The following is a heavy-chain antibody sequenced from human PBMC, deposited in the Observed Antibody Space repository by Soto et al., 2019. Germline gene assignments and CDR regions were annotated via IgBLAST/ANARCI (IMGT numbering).Heavy chain of an antibody. CDR2: IFSNDEK. Sequence: QVTLKESGPVLVKPTETLTLTCTVSGFSLSNARMGVSWIRQPPGKALEWLAHIFSNDEKSYSTSLKSRLTTSNNPSKRQLVRTMTNMDPVDTATYYCARMGIEGYFVSWGQGTMVTVSS. CDR3: ARMGIEGYFVS. J-gene: IGHJ3*01. D-gene: IGHD3-9*01. CDR1: GFSLSNARMG. V-gene: IGHV2-26*01.